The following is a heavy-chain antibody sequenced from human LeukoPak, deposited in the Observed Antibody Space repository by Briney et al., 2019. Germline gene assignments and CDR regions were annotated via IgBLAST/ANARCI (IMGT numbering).Heavy chain of an antibody. CDR1: GFTFSSYS. CDR2: ISSSSSYI. CDR3: ARDGRGYSGYDSVYYYYMDV. Sequence: PGGSLRLSCAASGFTFSSYSMNWVRQAPGKGLEWVSSISSSSSYIYYADSVKGRFTISRDNAKNSLYLQMNSLRAEDTAVYYCARDGRGYSGYDSVYYYYMDVWGKGTTATVSS. D-gene: IGHD5-12*01. V-gene: IGHV3-21*01. J-gene: IGHJ6*03.